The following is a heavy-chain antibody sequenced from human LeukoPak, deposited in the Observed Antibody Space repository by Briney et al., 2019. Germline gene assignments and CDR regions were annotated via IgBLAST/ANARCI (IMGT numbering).Heavy chain of an antibody. CDR3: ARGPPEDPRLVVQGGAFDI. V-gene: IGHV3-11*01. J-gene: IGHJ3*02. D-gene: IGHD6-19*01. CDR2: ISSSGSTI. Sequence: GGSLRLSCAASGFTFSDYYMSWIRQAPGKGLEWVSYISSSGSTIYYADSVKGRFTISRDNAKNSLYLQMNSLRAEDTAVYYCARGPPEDPRLVVQGGAFDIWGQGTMVTVSS. CDR1: GFTFSDYY.